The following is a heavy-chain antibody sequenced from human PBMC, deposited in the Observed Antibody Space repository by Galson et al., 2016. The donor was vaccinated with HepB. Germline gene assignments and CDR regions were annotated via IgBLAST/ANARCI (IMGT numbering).Heavy chain of an antibody. V-gene: IGHV4-38-2*02. CDR3: ARETWGLRIPDC. Sequence: SETLSLTCAVSGFSISDGHNWGWIRQPPGKGLEWIGSVHHSGDSFYNPSFRGRVTISVDTSKSQVSLNLRSVTAADTAVYYCARETWGLRIPDCWGQGTLVTVSS. J-gene: IGHJ4*02. CDR1: GFSISDGHN. CDR2: VHHSGDS. D-gene: IGHD3-16*01.